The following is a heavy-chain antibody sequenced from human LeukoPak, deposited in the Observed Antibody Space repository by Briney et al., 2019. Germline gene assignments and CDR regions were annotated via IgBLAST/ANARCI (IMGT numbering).Heavy chain of an antibody. CDR2: IYHSGST. Sequence: KTSETLSLTCTVSGGSISSYYWSWIRQPPGKGLEWIGYIYHSGSTYYNPSLKSRVTISVDRSKNQFSLKLSSVTAADTAVYYCARELPSDDAFDIWGQGTMVTVSS. CDR3: ARELPSDDAFDI. D-gene: IGHD1-26*01. V-gene: IGHV4-59*12. CDR1: GGSISSYY. J-gene: IGHJ3*02.